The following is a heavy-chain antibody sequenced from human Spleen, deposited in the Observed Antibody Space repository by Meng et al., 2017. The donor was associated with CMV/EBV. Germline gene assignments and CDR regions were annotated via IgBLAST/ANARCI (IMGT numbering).Heavy chain of an antibody. V-gene: IGHV3-21*04. CDR2: ISSSSSYI. J-gene: IGHJ6*02. CDR3: ARDGKGYYYGMDV. D-gene: IGHD1-26*01. Sequence: GGSLRLSCAASGFTFSSYSMNWVRQAPGKGLEWVSSISSSSSYIYYADSLKGRFTISRDNSKNTLYLEMNSLRAEDTAVYYCARDGKGYYYGMDVWGQGTTVTVSS. CDR1: GFTFSSYS.